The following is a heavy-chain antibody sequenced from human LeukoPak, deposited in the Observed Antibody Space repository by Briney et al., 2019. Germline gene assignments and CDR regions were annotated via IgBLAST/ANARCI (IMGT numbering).Heavy chain of an antibody. CDR3: AREYYYDSSGYHYQGETSAFDI. V-gene: IGHV3-30-3*01. D-gene: IGHD3-22*01. CDR2: ISYDGSNK. Sequence: GGSLRLSCAASGFTFSSYAMHWVRQAPGKGLEWVAVISYDGSNKYYADSVKGRFTISRDNSKNTLYLQMNSLRAEDTAVYYCAREYYYDSSGYHYQGETSAFDIWGQGTMVTVSS. J-gene: IGHJ3*02. CDR1: GFTFSSYA.